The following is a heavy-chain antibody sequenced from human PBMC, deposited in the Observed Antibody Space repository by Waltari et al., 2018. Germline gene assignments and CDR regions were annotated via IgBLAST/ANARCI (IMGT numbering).Heavy chain of an antibody. D-gene: IGHD1-26*01. Sequence: EVQLVESGGGLVQPGGSLRLSCAASGFTFSSYWRSWVRQAPGKGLEWVANIKQDGSEKYYVDSVKGRFTISRDNAKNSLYLQMNSLRAEDTAVYYCARDVGWGDYWGQGTLVTVSS. CDR2: IKQDGSEK. V-gene: IGHV3-7*01. CDR1: GFTFSSYW. J-gene: IGHJ4*02. CDR3: ARDVGWGDY.